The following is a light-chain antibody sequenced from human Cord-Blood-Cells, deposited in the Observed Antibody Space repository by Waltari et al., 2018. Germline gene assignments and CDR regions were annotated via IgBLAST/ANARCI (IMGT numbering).Light chain of an antibody. CDR2: AAS. Sequence: GDRVTITCRASQGISNYLAWYQQKPGKVPKLLIYAASTLQSGVPSRFSGSGSGTDFTLTISSLQPEDVATYYCQKYNSAPRTFGQGTKVEIK. CDR1: QGISNY. CDR3: QKYNSAPRT. J-gene: IGKJ1*01. V-gene: IGKV1-27*01.